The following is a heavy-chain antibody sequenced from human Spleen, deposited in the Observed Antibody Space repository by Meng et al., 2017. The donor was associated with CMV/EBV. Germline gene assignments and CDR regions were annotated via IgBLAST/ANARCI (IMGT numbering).Heavy chain of an antibody. V-gene: IGHV1-8*02. J-gene: IGHJ5*02. CDR3: ARGRQLGRNWFDP. CDR1: GYTFTGYY. CDR2: MNPNSGNT. Sequence: ASVKVSCKASGYTFTGYYIHWVRQAPGQGLEWMRWMNPNSGNTGYAQKFQGRVTMTRNTSISTAYMELSSLRSEDTAVYYCARGRQLGRNWFDPWGQGTLVTVSS. D-gene: IGHD6-13*01.